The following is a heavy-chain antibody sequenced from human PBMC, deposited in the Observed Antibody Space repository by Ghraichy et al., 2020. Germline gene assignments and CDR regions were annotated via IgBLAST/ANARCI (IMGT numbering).Heavy chain of an antibody. J-gene: IGHJ4*02. CDR1: GFTFTSTW. CDR2: IKEDGSKT. CDR3: ARDRGYLQYDI. V-gene: IGHV3-7*01. Sequence: GESLNISCEAAGFTFTSTWMYWVRQAPGAGLEGVAGIKEDGSKTSYIDSVKGRFTISRDNTKKSVYLQMNGLTAEDTAVYYCARDRGYLQYDIWGQGTLVTVSS. D-gene: IGHD4-11*01.